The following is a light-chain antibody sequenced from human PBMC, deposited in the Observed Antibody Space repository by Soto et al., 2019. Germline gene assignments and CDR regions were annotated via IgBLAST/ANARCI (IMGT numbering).Light chain of an antibody. CDR2: SAS. J-gene: IGKJ4*01. Sequence: QMTQSPSSLSASVGDRVIITCRASQGISSFLAWYQQIPGKVPKLLIYSASILQSGVPSRFSGSGSGTDFTLTISSLQPEDVAIYYFQKYNNGPLTFGGGTKVDIK. CDR1: QGISSF. V-gene: IGKV1-27*01. CDR3: QKYNNGPLT.